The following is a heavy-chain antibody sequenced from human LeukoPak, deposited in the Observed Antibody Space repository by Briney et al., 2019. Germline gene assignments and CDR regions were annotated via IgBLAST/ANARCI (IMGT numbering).Heavy chain of an antibody. CDR3: ARDTYSSGRRQFDY. D-gene: IGHD6-19*01. CDR1: GFTFSSYA. CDR2: ISYDGSNK. J-gene: IGHJ4*02. Sequence: PGGSLRLSCAASGFTFSSYAMHWVRQAPGKGLEWVAVISYDGSNKCYADSVKGRFTISRDNSKNTLYLQMNSLRAEDTAVYYCARDTYSSGRRQFDYWGQGTLVTVSS. V-gene: IGHV3-30-3*01.